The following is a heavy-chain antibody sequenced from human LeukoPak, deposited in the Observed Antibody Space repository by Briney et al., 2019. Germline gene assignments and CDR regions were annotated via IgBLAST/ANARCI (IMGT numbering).Heavy chain of an antibody. J-gene: IGHJ4*02. V-gene: IGHV1-46*01. CDR1: GYTFTSYS. CDR3: ARGSRPVYNLLTGKRYFDY. Sequence: ASVKVSCKASGYTFTSYSIHWVRQAPGQGLEWMGIINPSGASAMYAQKFQGRLTMTRDMSTSTVYMELSSLRSEDTAVYYCARGSRPVYNLLTGKRYFDYWGQGTLLTVSS. CDR2: INPSGASA. D-gene: IGHD3-9*01.